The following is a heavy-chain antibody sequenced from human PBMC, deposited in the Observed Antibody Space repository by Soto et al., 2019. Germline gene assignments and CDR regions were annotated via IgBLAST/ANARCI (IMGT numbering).Heavy chain of an antibody. Sequence: QVQLVQSGAEVKKPGSSVKVSCKASGGTFSSYAISWVRQAPGQGLEWMGGIIPIFGTANYAQKFQGRVTITADESTSTAYMELSSLRSEDTAVYYCARGDTSLRRRYYYGMDVWGQGTTVTVSS. CDR2: IIPIFGTA. CDR3: ARGDTSLRRRYYYGMDV. CDR1: GGTFSSYA. V-gene: IGHV1-69*01. J-gene: IGHJ6*02.